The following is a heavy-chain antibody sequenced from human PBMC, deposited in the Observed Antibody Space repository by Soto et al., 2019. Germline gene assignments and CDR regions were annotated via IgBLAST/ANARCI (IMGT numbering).Heavy chain of an antibody. CDR2: MNPKSGNT. CDR3: ANCPSRVERPDYVGGWCDS. D-gene: IGHD4-17*01. J-gene: IGHJ5*01. V-gene: IGHV1-8*01. Sequence: QVQLVQSGAEVKEPGASVRVSCKASGYTFINYDIHWVRQAPGQGLEWRGWMNPKSGNTGYGQKFEGRVTMTRNTSITPAYLEMSSLRSEDTAVYYCANCPSRVERPDYVGGWCDSWGQGTLVTFPS. CDR1: GYTFINYD.